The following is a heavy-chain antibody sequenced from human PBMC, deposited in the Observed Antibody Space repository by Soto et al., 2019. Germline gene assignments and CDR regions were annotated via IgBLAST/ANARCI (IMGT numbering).Heavy chain of an antibody. J-gene: IGHJ4*02. CDR1: GFTFDDYG. V-gene: IGHV3-20*01. D-gene: IGHD3-3*01. CDR2: INWNGGST. CDR3: ARVLHRSYYDFWSGYPHPLEF. Sequence: EVHLVESGGGVVRPGGSLRLSCAASGFTFDDYGLSWVRQAPGKGLEWVSGINWNGGSTGYADSVKGRFTISRDNAKNSLYLQMNSLRVEDTALYHCARVLHRSYYDFWSGYPHPLEFWGQGILVTVSS.